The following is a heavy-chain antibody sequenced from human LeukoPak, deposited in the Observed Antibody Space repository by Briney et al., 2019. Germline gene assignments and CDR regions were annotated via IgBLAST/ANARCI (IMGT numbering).Heavy chain of an antibody. Sequence: SQTLSLTCAISGDSVSSNSATWNWIRQSPSRGLGWLGRTYYRSKWYNDSAVSVKSRITINPDTSKNQFSLQLNSVSPEDTAVYYCARGPGLRMGAFDIWGQGTVVSVSS. CDR3: ARGPGLRMGAFDI. J-gene: IGHJ3*02. CDR2: TYYRSKWYN. CDR1: GDSVSSNSAT. V-gene: IGHV6-1*01. D-gene: IGHD4-17*01.